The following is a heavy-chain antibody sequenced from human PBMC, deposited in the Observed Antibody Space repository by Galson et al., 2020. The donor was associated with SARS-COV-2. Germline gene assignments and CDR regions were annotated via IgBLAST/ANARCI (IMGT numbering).Heavy chain of an antibody. CDR3: ASGGSTWTLDY. CDR1: GFTFSSYS. D-gene: IGHD6-13*01. Sequence: NSGGSLSLSCAASGFTFSSYSMNWVRQAPGKGLEWVSSISSSSSYKYYADSVKGQFTVSRDNAKNSLYLQMNSLTAEDTAVYYCASGGSTWTLDYWGQGTLVTVSS. J-gene: IGHJ4*02. CDR2: ISSSSSYK. V-gene: IGHV3-21*01.